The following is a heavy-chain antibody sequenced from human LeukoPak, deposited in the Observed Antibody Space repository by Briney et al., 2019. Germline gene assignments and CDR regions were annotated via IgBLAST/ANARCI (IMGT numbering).Heavy chain of an antibody. Sequence: PGGSLRLSCAASGFTFSIYTMNWVRQAPGKGLEWISYISTNSGTIWYADSVKGRFSISRDNAKNSLFLHMNSLRAKDTAVYYCVRDLTIVGVAQVHHWGQGTLVTVSS. J-gene: IGHJ5*02. V-gene: IGHV3-48*01. CDR1: GFTFSIYT. CDR3: VRDLTIVGVAQVHH. CDR2: ISTNSGTI. D-gene: IGHD1-26*01.